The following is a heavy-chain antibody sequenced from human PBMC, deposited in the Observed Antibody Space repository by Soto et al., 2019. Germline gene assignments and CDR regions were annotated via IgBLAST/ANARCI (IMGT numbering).Heavy chain of an antibody. V-gene: IGHV3-48*03. J-gene: IGHJ6*01. D-gene: IGHD6-6*01. CDR3: ARDPGSSSLEYYDGMGV. CDR2: ISSSGSTI. Sequence: SLRLTSAASGFTFSSYEMNWVRQAPGKGLEWVSYISSSGSTIYYADSVKGRFTISRDNAKNSLYLQMNSLRAEDTAVYYCARDPGSSSLEYYDGMGVWGQGTTVTVSS. CDR1: GFTFSSYE.